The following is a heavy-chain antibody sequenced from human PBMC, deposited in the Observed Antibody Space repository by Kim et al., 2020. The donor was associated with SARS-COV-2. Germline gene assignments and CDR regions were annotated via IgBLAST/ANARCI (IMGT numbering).Heavy chain of an antibody. V-gene: IGHV3-33*08. J-gene: IGHJ1*01. Sequence: GGSLRLSCVASGFTFSSYGMHWVRQAPGKGLEWVAVIFLDGSDVNYVDSVKGRFTISRDNSKNTLYLQMNSLRVEDTAVYYCVRYSNRLYYTEDYFQDWGQGTLVTVSS. CDR1: GFTFSSYG. D-gene: IGHD4-4*01. CDR3: VRYSNRLYYTEDYFQD. CDR2: IFLDGSDV.